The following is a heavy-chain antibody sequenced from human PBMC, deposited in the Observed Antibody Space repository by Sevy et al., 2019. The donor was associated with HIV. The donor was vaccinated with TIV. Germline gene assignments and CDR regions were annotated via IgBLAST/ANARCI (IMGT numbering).Heavy chain of an antibody. CDR2: IKSKTDGGTT. D-gene: IGHD3-22*01. CDR1: GFTFSNAW. J-gene: IGHJ3*02. V-gene: IGHV3-15*01. CDR3: TTDPTMIVVVITSPLGDI. Sequence: GGSLRLSCAASGFTFSNAWMSWVRQAPGKGLEWVGRIKSKTDGGTTDYAAPVKGRFTISIDDSKNTLYLQMNSLKTEDTAVYYCTTDPTMIVVVITSPLGDIWGQGTMVTVSS.